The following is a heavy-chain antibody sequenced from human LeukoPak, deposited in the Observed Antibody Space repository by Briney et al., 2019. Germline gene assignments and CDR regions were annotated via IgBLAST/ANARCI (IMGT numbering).Heavy chain of an antibody. J-gene: IGHJ4*02. CDR1: GFTFSDYY. CDR2: ISSSGSTI. CDR3: ARDLYGDALGPNY. Sequence: GGSLRLSCAASGFTFSDYYMSWIRQVPGKGLEWVSYISSSGSTIYYADSVRGRFTISRDNAKNSLYLQMNSLRAEDTAVYYCARDLYGDALGPNYWGQGTLVTVSS. V-gene: IGHV3-11*01. D-gene: IGHD4-17*01.